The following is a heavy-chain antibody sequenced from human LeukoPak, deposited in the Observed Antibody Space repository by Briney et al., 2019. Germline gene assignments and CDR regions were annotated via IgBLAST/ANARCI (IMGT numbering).Heavy chain of an antibody. CDR1: GGSISSGSYY. CDR3: ARDLNYDSSGYENYYYMDV. J-gene: IGHJ6*03. CDR2: IYTSGST. D-gene: IGHD3-22*01. Sequence: SETLSLTCTVSGGSISSGSYYWSWIRQPAGKGLEWIGRIYTSGSTNYNPPLKSRVTISVDTSKNQFSLKLSSVTAADTAVYYCARDLNYDSSGYENYYYMDVWGKGTTVTVSS. V-gene: IGHV4-61*02.